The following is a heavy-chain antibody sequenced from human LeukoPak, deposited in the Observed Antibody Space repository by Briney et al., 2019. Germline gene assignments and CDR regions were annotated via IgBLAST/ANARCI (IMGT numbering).Heavy chain of an antibody. D-gene: IGHD3-22*01. CDR1: GFTFSSYA. J-gene: IGHJ3*02. CDR3: AREGYYDKHAFDI. Sequence: GGSLRLSCAASGFTFSSYAMHWVRQAPGKGLEWVAVISYDGSNKYYADSVKGRFTISRDNSKNTLYLQMNSLRAEDTAVYYCAREGYYDKHAFDIWGQGTMVTVSS. V-gene: IGHV3-30-3*01. CDR2: ISYDGSNK.